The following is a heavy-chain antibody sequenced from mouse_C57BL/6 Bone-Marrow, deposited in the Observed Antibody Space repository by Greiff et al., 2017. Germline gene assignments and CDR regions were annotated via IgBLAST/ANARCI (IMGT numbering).Heavy chain of an antibody. D-gene: IGHD2-5*01. CDR3: AREGYSNYVGYYAMDY. CDR1: GYTFTDYY. J-gene: IGHJ4*01. V-gene: IGHV1-76*01. CDR2: IYPGSGNT. Sequence: QVQLQQSGAELVRSGASVKLSCKASGYTFTDYYINWVKQRPGQGLEWIARIYPGSGNTYYNEKFKGKATLTAEKSSSIAYMQLSSLTSEDSAVYFCAREGYSNYVGYYAMDYWGQGTSVTVSS.